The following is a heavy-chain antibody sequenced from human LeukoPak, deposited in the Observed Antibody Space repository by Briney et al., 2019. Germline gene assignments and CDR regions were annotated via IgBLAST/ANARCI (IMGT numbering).Heavy chain of an antibody. V-gene: IGHV3-66*01. CDR3: AKDGGYRGGNYFPSGH. CDR1: GGSISDYY. J-gene: IGHJ4*02. CDR2: IYTGGNT. D-gene: IGHD1-26*01. Sequence: ETLSLTCAVSGGSISDYYWAWVRQAPGKGLEWLSIIYTGGNTVSAESVKGRFIISRDNSRNTVHLQMNSLRDDDTAVYYCAKDGGYRGGNYFPSGHWGQGTLVTVSS.